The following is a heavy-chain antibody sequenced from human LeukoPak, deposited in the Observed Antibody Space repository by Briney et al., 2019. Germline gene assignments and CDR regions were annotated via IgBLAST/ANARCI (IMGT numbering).Heavy chain of an antibody. Sequence: SQTLSLTCAISGDSVSSNSAAWNWIRQSPSRGLEWLGRTYYRSKWFNDYAVSVKSRITINPDTSKNQFSLQLNSVTPEDTAVYYRARGYETSGYYLGTYFDYWGQGTLVTVSS. CDR2: TYYRSKWFN. D-gene: IGHD3-22*01. V-gene: IGHV6-1*01. J-gene: IGHJ4*02. CDR3: ARGYETSGYYLGTYFDY. CDR1: GDSVSSNSAA.